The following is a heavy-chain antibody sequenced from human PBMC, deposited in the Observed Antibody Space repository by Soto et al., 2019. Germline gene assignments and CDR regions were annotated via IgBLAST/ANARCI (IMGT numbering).Heavy chain of an antibody. CDR1: GFTFSTYW. Sequence: EVQRVESGGGLVQPGGSLRLSCAASGFTFSTYWMHWVRQVPGKGLVWVSRVNPDGTTTNYAASVKGRFTISRDNAKNTLHLQMNSLRVDDTAVYFCARDLAGVDDSWGQGTLVTVSS. J-gene: IGHJ4*02. CDR2: VNPDGTTT. V-gene: IGHV3-74*01. CDR3: ARDLAGVDDS. D-gene: IGHD7-27*01.